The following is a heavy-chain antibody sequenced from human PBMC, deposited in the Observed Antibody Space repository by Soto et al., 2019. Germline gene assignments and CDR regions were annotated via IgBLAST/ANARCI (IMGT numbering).Heavy chain of an antibody. J-gene: IGHJ4*02. Sequence: QVQLVESGGGVVQPGRSLRLSCAASGSTFRSYGLHWVRQAPGKGLEWVAVISYDGSKTYYTDSVKGRFTISRDNFKNTLYLQMDSLRTEDTGVYYCAKGDLDTSMAMAFDNWGQRTLVTVSS. CDR2: ISYDGSKT. CDR1: GSTFRSYG. CDR3: AKGDLDTSMAMAFDN. D-gene: IGHD5-18*01. V-gene: IGHV3-30*18.